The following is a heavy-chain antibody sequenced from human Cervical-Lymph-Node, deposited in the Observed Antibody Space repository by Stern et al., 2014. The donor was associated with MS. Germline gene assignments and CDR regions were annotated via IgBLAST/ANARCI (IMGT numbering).Heavy chain of an antibody. D-gene: IGHD1-26*01. CDR2: ITSDESTT. CDR1: GFTFSHYW. Sequence: VQLVQSGGDLVQPGGSLRLSCVASGFTFSHYWMQWVRQAPGQGLVCVSHITSDESTTSYAGSVKGRFTVSRDNAKNTLYLQMDSLRAEDTAVYCCARDNSGTDYWGQGTLVTVSS. J-gene: IGHJ4*02. V-gene: IGHV3-74*01. CDR3: ARDNSGTDY.